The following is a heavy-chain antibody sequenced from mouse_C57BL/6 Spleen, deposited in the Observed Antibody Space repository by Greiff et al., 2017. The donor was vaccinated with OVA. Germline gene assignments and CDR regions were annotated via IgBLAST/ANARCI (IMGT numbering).Heavy chain of an antibody. CDR2: IDPSDSYT. Sequence: QVQLQQSGAELVKPGASVKLSCKASGYTFTSYWMQWVKQRPGQGLEWIGEIDPSDSYTNYNQKFKGKATLTVDTSSSTAYMQLSSLTSEDSAVYYCARRRTGRFDYWGQGTTLTVSS. V-gene: IGHV1-50*01. D-gene: IGHD4-1*01. CDR3: ARRRTGRFDY. CDR1: GYTFTSYW. J-gene: IGHJ2*01.